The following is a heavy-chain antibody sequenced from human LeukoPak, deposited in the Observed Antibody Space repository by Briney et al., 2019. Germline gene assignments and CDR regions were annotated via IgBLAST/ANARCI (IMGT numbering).Heavy chain of an antibody. CDR2: ISAYNGNT. CDR3: ARDQANDFWSGYWADY. J-gene: IGHJ4*02. CDR1: GYTFTSYG. D-gene: IGHD3-3*01. V-gene: IGHV1-18*01. Sequence: ASVKVSCKASGYTFTSYGISWVRQAPGQGLEWMGWISAYNGNTNYAQKPQGRVTMTTDTSTSTAYMELRSLRSDDTAVYYCARDQANDFWSGYWADYWGQGTLVTVSS.